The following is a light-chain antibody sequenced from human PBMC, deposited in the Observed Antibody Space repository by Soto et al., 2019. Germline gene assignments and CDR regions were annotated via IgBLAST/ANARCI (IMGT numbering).Light chain of an antibody. CDR1: SSDVGSYNL. V-gene: IGLV2-23*01. J-gene: IGLJ3*02. CDR2: EGS. CDR3: CSYAGSSTP. Sequence: QSALTQPASVSGSPGQSLTISCTGTSSDVGSYNLVSWYQHRPGKAPKLMIYEGSKRPSGVSNRFSGSKSGNTASLTISGLQAEDEADYYCCSYAGSSTPFGGGTKLTVL.